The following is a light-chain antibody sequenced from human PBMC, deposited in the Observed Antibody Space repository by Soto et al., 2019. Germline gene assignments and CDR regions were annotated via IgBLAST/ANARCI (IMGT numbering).Light chain of an antibody. CDR1: KLGDKY. CDR2: QNS. Sequence: ELTQPPSVSVSPGQTASITCSGDKLGDKYACWYQQKPGQSPVLVIYQNSKRPSGIPERFSGSNSGNTATLTISGTQAMDEADYYCQAWDSSTAGVFGTGTKVTVL. V-gene: IGLV3-1*01. J-gene: IGLJ1*01. CDR3: QAWDSSTAGV.